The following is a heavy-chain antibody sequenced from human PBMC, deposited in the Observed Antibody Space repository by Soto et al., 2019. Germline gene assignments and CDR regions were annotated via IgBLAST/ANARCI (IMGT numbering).Heavy chain of an antibody. CDR3: ARGHRYGAAMVYYYYYYGMDV. V-gene: IGHV4-34*01. CDR1: GGSFSGYY. J-gene: IGHJ6*02. Sequence: PSETLSLTCAVYGGSFSGYYWSWIRQPPGKGLEWIGEINHNGSTNYNPSLKSRVTISVDTSKNQFSLKLSSVTAADTAVYYCARGHRYGAAMVYYYYYYGMDVWGQGTTVTVSS. D-gene: IGHD5-18*01. CDR2: INHNGST.